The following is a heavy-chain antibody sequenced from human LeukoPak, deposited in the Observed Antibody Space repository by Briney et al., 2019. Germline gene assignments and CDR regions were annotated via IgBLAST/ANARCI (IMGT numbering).Heavy chain of an antibody. D-gene: IGHD1-1*01. CDR1: GFTFSNYW. CDR3: VEINTP. Sequence: GSLRLSCTASGFTFSNYWMHWVRQAPGKGLEWVANIKQDGSEKYYVDSVKGRFTISRDNAKNSLYLQMSSLRAEDTAVYYCVEINTPWGQGTLVTVSS. J-gene: IGHJ5*02. V-gene: IGHV3-7*01. CDR2: IKQDGSEK.